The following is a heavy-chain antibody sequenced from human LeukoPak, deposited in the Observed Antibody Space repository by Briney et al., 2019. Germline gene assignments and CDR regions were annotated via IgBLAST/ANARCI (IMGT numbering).Heavy chain of an antibody. CDR3: AKEGAIATPLASSGNDY. Sequence: GGSLRLSCAASGFTFSSYAMTWVRQAPGKGLEWVSSISDRGDSTYYADSVKGRFTISRANAENTLYLHLNSLRAEDTAVYYCAKEGAIATPLASSGNDYWGQGTLVTVSA. CDR2: ISDRGDST. J-gene: IGHJ4*02. D-gene: IGHD3-10*01. CDR1: GFTFSSYA. V-gene: IGHV3-23*01.